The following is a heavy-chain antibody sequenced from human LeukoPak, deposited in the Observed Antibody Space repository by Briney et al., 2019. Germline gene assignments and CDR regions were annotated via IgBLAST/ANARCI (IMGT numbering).Heavy chain of an antibody. V-gene: IGHV1-46*01. Sequence: ASVKVSCKASGYTFTSYYMHWVRQAPGQGLEWMGIINPSGGSTSYAQKFQGRVTMTRDMSTSTVYMELSSLRSEDTAVYYCARSVYDLYYYDSSGYYSPLDYWGQGTLVTVSS. D-gene: IGHD3-22*01. J-gene: IGHJ4*02. CDR2: INPSGGST. CDR3: ARSVYDLYYYDSSGYYSPLDY. CDR1: GYTFTSYY.